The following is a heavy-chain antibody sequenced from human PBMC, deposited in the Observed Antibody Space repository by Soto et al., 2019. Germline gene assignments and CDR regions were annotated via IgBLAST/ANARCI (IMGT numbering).Heavy chain of an antibody. J-gene: IGHJ5*02. V-gene: IGHV3-23*01. D-gene: IGHD1-26*01. CDR3: AKNQGVELVPLATVDWFDP. CDR1: GFIFENFG. CDR2: ISGSGFKK. Sequence: GGSLRLSCAASGFIFENFGMSWVRQAPGKGLEWISSISGSGFKKYYADSVEGRFTISRDNSKSTVYLELNNLSAEDTAVYHCAKNQGVELVPLATVDWFDPWGQGSVVTVSS.